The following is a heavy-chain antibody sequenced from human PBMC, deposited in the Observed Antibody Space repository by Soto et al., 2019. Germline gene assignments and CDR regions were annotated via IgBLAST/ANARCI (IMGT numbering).Heavy chain of an antibody. Sequence: ASVKVSCKVSGYTLTELSMHWVRQAPGKGLEWMGGFDPEDGETIYAQKFQGRVTMTEDTSTDTAYMELSSLRSEDTAVYYCATDGRAEMQWLADYYYYSLDVWGRGTTVTVSS. CDR1: GYTLTELS. V-gene: IGHV1-24*01. D-gene: IGHD6-19*01. CDR3: ATDGRAEMQWLADYYYYSLDV. CDR2: FDPEDGET. J-gene: IGHJ6*01.